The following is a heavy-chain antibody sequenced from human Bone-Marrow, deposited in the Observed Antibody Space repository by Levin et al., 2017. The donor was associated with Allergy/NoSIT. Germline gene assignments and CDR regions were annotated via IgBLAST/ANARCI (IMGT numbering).Heavy chain of an antibody. D-gene: IGHD6-19*01. V-gene: IGHV1-2*04. CDR3: ARAEGSSGWLNYYGMDV. CDR1: GYTFTGYY. Sequence: EASVKVSCKASGYTFTGYYMHWVRQAPGQGLEWMGWINPNSGGTNYAQKFQGWVTMTRDTSISTAYMELSRLRSDDTAVYYCARAEGSSGWLNYYGMDVWGQGTTVTVSS. J-gene: IGHJ6*02. CDR2: INPNSGGT.